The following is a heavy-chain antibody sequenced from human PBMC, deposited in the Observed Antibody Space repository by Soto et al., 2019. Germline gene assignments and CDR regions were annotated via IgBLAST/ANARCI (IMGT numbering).Heavy chain of an antibody. J-gene: IGHJ6*02. CDR1: GGSISSYY. CDR3: ARALGYCSSTSCYRDYGMDV. Sequence: SETLSLTYTVSGGSISSYYWSWIRQPPGKGLEWIGYIYYSGSTNYNPSLKSRVTISVDTSKNQFSLKLSSVTAADTAVYYCARALGYCSSTSCYRDYGMDVWGQGTTVTVSS. V-gene: IGHV4-59*01. D-gene: IGHD2-2*02. CDR2: IYYSGST.